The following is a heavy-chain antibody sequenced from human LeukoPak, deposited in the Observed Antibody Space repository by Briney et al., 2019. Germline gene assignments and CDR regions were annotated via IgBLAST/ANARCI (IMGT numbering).Heavy chain of an antibody. V-gene: IGHV1-24*01. CDR3: ATDTLMSYGDKRLGVRYGMDV. CDR2: FDPEDGET. Sequence: GASVKVSCKVSGYTLTELSMHWVRQAPGKGLEWMGGFDPEDGETIYAQKFQGRVTTTEDTSTDTAYMELSSLRSEDTAVYYCATDTLMSYGDKRLGVRYGMDVWGQGTTVTVSS. CDR1: GYTLTELS. D-gene: IGHD4-17*01. J-gene: IGHJ6*02.